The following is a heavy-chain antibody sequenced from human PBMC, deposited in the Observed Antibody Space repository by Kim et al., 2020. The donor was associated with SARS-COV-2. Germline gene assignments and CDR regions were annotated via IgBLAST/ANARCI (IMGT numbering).Heavy chain of an antibody. Sequence: RYSPALKSRLTITKDTSKNQVVLTMTNMDPVDTATYYCAHSTAARPFSDYWGQGTLVTVSS. J-gene: IGHJ4*02. CDR3: AHSTAARPFSDY. D-gene: IGHD6-6*01. V-gene: IGHV2-5*01.